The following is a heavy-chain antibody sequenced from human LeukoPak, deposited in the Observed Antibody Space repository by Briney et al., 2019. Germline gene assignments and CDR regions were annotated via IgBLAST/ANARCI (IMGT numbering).Heavy chain of an antibody. V-gene: IGHV3-30*18. CDR1: GFTFSSYG. CDR3: AKGAPAAP. D-gene: IGHD2-2*01. Sequence: GSLRLSCAASGFTFSSYGMHWVRQAPGKGLEWVAVISYDGSNKYYADSVKGRFTISRDNSKNTLYLQMNSLRAEDTAVYYCAKGAPAAPWGQGTLVTVSS. CDR2: ISYDGSNK. J-gene: IGHJ5*02.